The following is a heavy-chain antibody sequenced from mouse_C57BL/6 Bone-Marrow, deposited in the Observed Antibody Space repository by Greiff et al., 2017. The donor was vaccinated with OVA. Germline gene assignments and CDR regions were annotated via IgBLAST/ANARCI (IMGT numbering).Heavy chain of an antibody. CDR3: TYDYGGY. CDR2: IDPETGGT. J-gene: IGHJ2*01. D-gene: IGHD2-4*01. CDR1: GYTFTDYE. V-gene: IGHV1-15*01. Sequence: SGAELVMPGASVTLSCKASGYTFTDYEMHWVKQTPVHGLEWIGAIDPETGGTAYNQKFKGKAILTADKSSSTAYMELRSLTSEDSAVYYCTYDYGGYWGQGTTLTVSS.